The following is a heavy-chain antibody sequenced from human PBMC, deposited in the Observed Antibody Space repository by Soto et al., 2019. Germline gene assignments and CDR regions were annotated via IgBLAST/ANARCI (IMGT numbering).Heavy chain of an antibody. Sequence: QVQLVESGGGVVQPGRSLRLSCAASGFTFSSYAMHWVRQAPGKGLEWVAVISYDGSNKYYADSVKGRFTISRDNSKNTLYLQMNSLRAEDTDVYYCASDRGGVGDYWGQGTLVTVSS. CDR3: ASDRGGVGDY. D-gene: IGHD2-8*02. V-gene: IGHV3-30-3*01. CDR2: ISYDGSNK. CDR1: GFTFSSYA. J-gene: IGHJ4*02.